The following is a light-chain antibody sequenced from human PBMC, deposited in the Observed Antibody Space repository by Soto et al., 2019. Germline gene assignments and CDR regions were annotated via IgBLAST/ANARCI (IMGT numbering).Light chain of an antibody. Sequence: DIQMTQSTSSLSASVVDRVTITCLSIQSISSYLNWYQQKPGKAPKLLIYAASSLQSGVPSRFSGSGSGTDLTLTISSLQPEDFATYYCQQSYSTPTWTFGQGTKVDIK. CDR1: QSISSY. J-gene: IGKJ1*01. V-gene: IGKV1-39*01. CDR2: AAS. CDR3: QQSYSTPTWT.